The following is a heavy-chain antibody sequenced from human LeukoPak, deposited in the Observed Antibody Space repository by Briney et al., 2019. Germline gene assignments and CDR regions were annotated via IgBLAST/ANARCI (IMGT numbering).Heavy chain of an antibody. D-gene: IGHD6-13*01. J-gene: IGHJ4*02. Sequence: GASVKVSCKASGYTFTSYGISWVRQAPGQGLEWMGWISAYNGNTNYAQKFQGRVTMTRDTSISTAYMELSRLRSDDTAVYYCARSRSSSSFDYWGQGTLVTVSS. CDR2: ISAYNGNT. CDR1: GYTFTSYG. CDR3: ARSRSSSSFDY. V-gene: IGHV1-18*01.